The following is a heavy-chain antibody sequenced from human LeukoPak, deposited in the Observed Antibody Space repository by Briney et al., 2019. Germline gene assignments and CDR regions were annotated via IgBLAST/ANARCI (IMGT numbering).Heavy chain of an antibody. Sequence: GRSLRLSCAASAFTFDAYAMHWVRQAPGKGLEWVSGISWNSGSIAYADSVKGRFTISRDNAKNSLYLPMNSLRVEDMALYYCAKTLYSSRWRLSPFDYWGPGTLVTVSS. V-gene: IGHV3-9*03. CDR2: ISWNSGSI. J-gene: IGHJ4*02. CDR1: AFTFDAYA. D-gene: IGHD6-13*01. CDR3: AKTLYSSRWRLSPFDY.